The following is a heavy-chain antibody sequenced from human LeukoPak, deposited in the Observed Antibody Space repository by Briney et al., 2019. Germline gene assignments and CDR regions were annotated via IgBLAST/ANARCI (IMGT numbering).Heavy chain of an antibody. D-gene: IGHD5-12*01. CDR2: ISASGGST. CDR3: ARGVTGYPY. J-gene: IGHJ4*02. CDR1: GFTFSSNA. Sequence: PGGSLRLSCAASGFTFSSNAMSWVRQAPGKGLEWVSAISASGGSTYYADSVKGRFTISRDNSKNTLHLQMNSLRAEDTAVYYCARGVTGYPYWGPGTLVTVSS. V-gene: IGHV3-23*01.